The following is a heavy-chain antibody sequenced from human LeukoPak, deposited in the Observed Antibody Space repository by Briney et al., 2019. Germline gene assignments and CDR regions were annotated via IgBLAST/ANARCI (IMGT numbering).Heavy chain of an antibody. V-gene: IGHV4-59*08. CDR1: GGTISSYY. CDR3: ARGPEWYYFDY. J-gene: IGHJ4*02. CDR2: IYYSGSA. D-gene: IGHD3-3*01. Sequence: PSETLSLTCTVSGGTISSYYCRWIRQPPGKGLEWIGYIYYSGSAIYSPSLKSRVTISVDTSKNQFSLRLSSVTAADTAVYYCARGPEWYYFDYWGQGTLVTVSS.